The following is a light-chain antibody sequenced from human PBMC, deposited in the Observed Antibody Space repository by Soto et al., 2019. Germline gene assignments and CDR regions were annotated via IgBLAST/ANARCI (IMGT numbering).Light chain of an antibody. J-gene: IGKJ4*01. CDR2: DAS. Sequence: EIVLTQSLAILSLSPGERATLSCRASQSVGDYLGWYQQKPGQAPRLLIYDASQRATGVPARFSARGSGTDFTLTISSLEPEDFAIYYCQQREDWPRTFGGGTRVEFK. CDR3: QQREDWPRT. V-gene: IGKV3-11*01. CDR1: QSVGDY.